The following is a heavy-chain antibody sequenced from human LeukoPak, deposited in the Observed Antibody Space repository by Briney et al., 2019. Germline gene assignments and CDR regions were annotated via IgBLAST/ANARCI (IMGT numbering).Heavy chain of an antibody. CDR2: ISGDGGYT. J-gene: IGHJ4*02. D-gene: IGHD3-22*01. CDR1: GFTFPNYA. Sequence: PGGSLRRSCAASGFTFPNYAMHWVRQAPGKGLEWVSLISGDGGYTYYADSVKGRFTISRDNSKNSLYLQMSSLRTEDTALYFCAKDLAYYYDSRIDYWGQGTLVTVSS. V-gene: IGHV3-43*02. CDR3: AKDLAYYYDSRIDY.